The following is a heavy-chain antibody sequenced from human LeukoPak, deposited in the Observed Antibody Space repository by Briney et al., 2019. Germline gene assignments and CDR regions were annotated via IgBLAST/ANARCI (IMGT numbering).Heavy chain of an antibody. CDR3: ARDASPIRYYDSSTTTFDY. J-gene: IGHJ4*02. CDR1: GYTFTSYY. Sequence: ASVKVSCKASGYTFTSYYMHWVRQAPGQGLEWMGIINPSGGSTSYAQKFQGRVTMTRDTSTSTVYMELCSLRSEDTAVYYCARDASPIRYYDSSTTTFDYWGQGTLVTVSS. CDR2: INPSGGST. D-gene: IGHD3-22*01. V-gene: IGHV1-46*03.